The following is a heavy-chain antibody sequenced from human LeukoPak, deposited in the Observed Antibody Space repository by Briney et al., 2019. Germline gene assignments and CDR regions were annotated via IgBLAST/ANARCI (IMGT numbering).Heavy chain of an antibody. J-gene: IGHJ6*03. CDR1: GYTFTSYG. Sequence: ASVKVSCKASGYTFTSYGISWVRQAPGQGLEWMGWISAYNGNTNYAQKLQGRVTMTTDTSTSTAYMELSSLRSEDTAVYYCARDAGYSSRHYYYMDVWGKGTTVTVSS. CDR2: ISAYNGNT. D-gene: IGHD6-13*01. CDR3: ARDAGYSSRHYYYMDV. V-gene: IGHV1-18*01.